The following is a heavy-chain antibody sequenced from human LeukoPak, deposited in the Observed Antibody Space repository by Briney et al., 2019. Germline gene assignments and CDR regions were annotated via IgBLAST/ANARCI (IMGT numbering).Heavy chain of an antibody. Sequence: PGGSLRLSCAASGFTFDDYAMHWVRQAPGKGLEWVSGISWNSGSIGYADSVKGRFTISRDNAKTSLYLQMNSLRAEDTALYYCAKDLGPGSMATSPGFDYWGQGTLDTVSS. CDR1: GFTFDDYA. D-gene: IGHD5-24*01. J-gene: IGHJ4*02. V-gene: IGHV3-9*01. CDR2: ISWNSGSI. CDR3: AKDLGPGSMATSPGFDY.